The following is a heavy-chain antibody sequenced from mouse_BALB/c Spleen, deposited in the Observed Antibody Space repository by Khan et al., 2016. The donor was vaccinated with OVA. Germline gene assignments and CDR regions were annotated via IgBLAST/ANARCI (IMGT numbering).Heavy chain of an antibody. D-gene: IGHD1-1*01. V-gene: IGHV5-6*01. CDR3: ARLAYYYNSEGFAY. CDR2: ISSGGHYT. J-gene: IGHJ3*01. CDR1: GFTFSTYG. Sequence: EVELVESGGDFVKPGGSLKLSCAASGFTFSTYGMSWVRQTPDMRLEWVATISSGGHYTYYPDTVKGRFTISSDNAKNSLYLQMSSLKSEDTAIYYCARLAYYYNSEGFAYWGQGTLVTVSA.